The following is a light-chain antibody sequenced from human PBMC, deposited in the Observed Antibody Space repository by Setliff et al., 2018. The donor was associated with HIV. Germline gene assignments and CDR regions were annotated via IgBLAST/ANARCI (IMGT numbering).Light chain of an antibody. Sequence: QSVLAQPASVSGSPGQSITISCTGTSSDVGSYNLVSWCQQHPGKAPKLMIYEVSKRPSGVSNRFSGSKSGNTASLTISGLQAEDEADYYCCSYAGSSTPYVFGSGTKVTVL. CDR1: SSDVGSYNL. V-gene: IGLV2-23*02. CDR3: CSYAGSSTPYV. J-gene: IGLJ1*01. CDR2: EVS.